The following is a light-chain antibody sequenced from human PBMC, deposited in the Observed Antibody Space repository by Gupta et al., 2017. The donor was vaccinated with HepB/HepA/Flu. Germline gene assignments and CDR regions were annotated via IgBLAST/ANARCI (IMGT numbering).Light chain of an antibody. CDR3: SSKTTTTPLLV. V-gene: IGLV2-14*03. Sequence: QSALTQPASVSGSPGQSITISCTGTSSDIGAYNSVSWYQQHPGENPRVLIYDVSIRPSGVSYRFSGSKSGNTASLTISRLQAEDEAAYYCSSKTTTTPLLVFGRGTRVTVL. CDR1: SSDIGAYNS. J-gene: IGLJ1*01. CDR2: DVS.